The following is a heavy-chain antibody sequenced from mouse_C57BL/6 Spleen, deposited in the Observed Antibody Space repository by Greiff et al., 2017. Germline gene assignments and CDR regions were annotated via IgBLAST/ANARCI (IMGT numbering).Heavy chain of an antibody. V-gene: IGHV10-1*01. CDR1: GFSFNTYA. D-gene: IGHD2-5*01. CDR3: VRRSNYDYYYAMDY. CDR2: IRSKSNNYAT. Sequence: DVKLVESGGGLVQPKGSLKLSCAASGFSFNTYAMNWVRQAPGKGLEWVARIRSKSNNYATYYADSVKDRFTISRDDSESMLYLQMNNLKTEDTAMYYCVRRSNYDYYYAMDYWGQGTSVTVSS. J-gene: IGHJ4*01.